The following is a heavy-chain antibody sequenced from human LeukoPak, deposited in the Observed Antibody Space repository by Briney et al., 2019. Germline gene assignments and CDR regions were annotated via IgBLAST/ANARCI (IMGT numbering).Heavy chain of an antibody. J-gene: IGHJ3*02. D-gene: IGHD2-2*01. CDR1: GFTFSSYA. CDR3: ARDYSSTSCYDDAFDI. V-gene: IGHV3-30*04. CDR2: ISYDGSNK. Sequence: PGRSLRLSCAASGFTFSSYAMHWVRQAPGKGLEWVAVISYDGSNKYYADSVKGRFTISRDNSKNTLYLQMNSLRAEDTAVYYCARDYSSTSCYDDAFDIWGQGTMVTVSS.